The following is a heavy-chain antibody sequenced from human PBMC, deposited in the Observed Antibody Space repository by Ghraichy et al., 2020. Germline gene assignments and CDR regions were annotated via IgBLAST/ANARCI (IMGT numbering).Heavy chain of an antibody. V-gene: IGHV3-7*03. CDR3: ARPVQKWLRETEAFDI. CDR1: GFTFSSYW. Sequence: GGSLRLSCAASGFTFSSYWMNWVRQPPGKGLEWVAHIKEDGSQKYYVDSVKGRFNISRDNAKNSLYLQMNSLRAEDTAVYYCARPVQKWLRETEAFDIWGQGTMVTVSS. CDR2: IKEDGSQK. J-gene: IGHJ3*02. D-gene: IGHD5-12*01.